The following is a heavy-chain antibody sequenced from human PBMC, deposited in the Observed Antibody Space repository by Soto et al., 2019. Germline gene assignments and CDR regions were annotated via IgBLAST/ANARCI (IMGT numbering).Heavy chain of an antibody. Sequence: SEALSLTCTVSGDSISNAAYYWGWIRQPPGKGLEWIGSIHHSGSTYFNPSLKSRVTISVDTSKNQFSLKLSSVTAADTAVYYCARGMTTVTTLDYWGQGTLVTVSS. V-gene: IGHV4-39*07. CDR2: IHHSGST. CDR1: GDSISNAAYY. D-gene: IGHD4-4*01. J-gene: IGHJ4*02. CDR3: ARGMTTVTTLDY.